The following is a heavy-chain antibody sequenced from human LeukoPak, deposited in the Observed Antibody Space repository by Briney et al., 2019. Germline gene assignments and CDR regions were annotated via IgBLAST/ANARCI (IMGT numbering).Heavy chain of an antibody. J-gene: IGHJ6*02. V-gene: IGHV3-30*18. CDR3: AKDGRLSLQWLDDYYYYGMDV. CDR1: GFTFSSYG. CDR2: ISYDGSNK. D-gene: IGHD5-12*01. Sequence: GGSLRLSCAASGFTFSSYGMHWVRQAPGKGLEWVAVISYDGSNKYYADSVKGRFTISRDNSKNTLYLQMNSLRAEDTAVYYCAKDGRLSLQWLDDYYYYGMDVWGQGTTVTVSS.